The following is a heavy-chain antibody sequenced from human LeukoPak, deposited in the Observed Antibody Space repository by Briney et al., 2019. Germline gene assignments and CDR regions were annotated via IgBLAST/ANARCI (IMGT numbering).Heavy chain of an antibody. CDR3: ARSIAAAGEAFDI. V-gene: IGHV4-39*07. CDR2: IYYSGST. Sequence: SETLSLTCTVSGGSISSSSYYWGWIRQPPGKGLEWIGSIYYSGSTYYNPSLKSRVTISVDTSKNQFSLKLSSVTAADTAVYYCARSIAAAGEAFDIWGQGTMVTVSS. J-gene: IGHJ3*02. D-gene: IGHD6-13*01. CDR1: GGSISSSSYY.